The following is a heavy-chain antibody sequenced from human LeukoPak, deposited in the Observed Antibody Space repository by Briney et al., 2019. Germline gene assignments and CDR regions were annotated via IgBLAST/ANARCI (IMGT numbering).Heavy chain of an antibody. V-gene: IGHV4-59*01. D-gene: IGHD5-24*01. CDR3: ARLVEMATIWYFDY. J-gene: IGHJ4*02. Sequence: SETLSLTFTVSGGSISSYYWSWIRQPPGKGLEWIGYIYYSGSTNYNPSLKSRVTISVDTSKNQFSLKLSSVTAADTAVYYCARLVEMATIWYFDYWGQGTLVTVSS. CDR1: GGSISSYY. CDR2: IYYSGST.